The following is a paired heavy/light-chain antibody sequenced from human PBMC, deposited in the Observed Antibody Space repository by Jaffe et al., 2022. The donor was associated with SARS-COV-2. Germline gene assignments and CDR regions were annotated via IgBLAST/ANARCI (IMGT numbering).Heavy chain of an antibody. Sequence: EVQLVESGGGLVQPGGSLRLSCAASGFTFSSYWMSWVRQAPGKGLEWVANIKQDGSEKYYVDSVKGRFTISRDNAKNSLYLQMNSLRAEDTAVYYCARFAWSFVDGYNYPWYFDLWGRGTLVTVSS. V-gene: IGHV3-7*01. J-gene: IGHJ2*01. D-gene: IGHD5-12*01. CDR2: IKQDGSEK. CDR3: ARFAWSFVDGYNYPWYFDL. CDR1: GFTFSSYW.
Light chain of an antibody. CDR3: SSYTSSSTPWV. V-gene: IGLV2-14*01. Sequence: QSALTQPASVSGSPGQSITISCTGTSSDVGGYNYVSWYQQHPGKAPKLMIYEVSNRPSGVSNRFSGSKSGNTASLTISGLQAEDEADYYCSSYTSSSTPWVFGGGTKLTVL. CDR2: EVS. J-gene: IGLJ3*02. CDR1: SSDVGGYNY.